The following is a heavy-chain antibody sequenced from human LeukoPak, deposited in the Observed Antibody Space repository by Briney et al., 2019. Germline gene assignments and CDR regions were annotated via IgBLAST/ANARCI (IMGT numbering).Heavy chain of an antibody. CDR2: IYTSGST. D-gene: IGHD1-26*01. CDR3: ARANSGSYYGRHWYFDL. CDR1: GGSISSYY. V-gene: IGHV4-4*07. J-gene: IGHJ2*01. Sequence: NSSETLSLTCTVSGGSISSYYWSWIRQPAGKGLEWIGRIYTSGSTNYNPSLKSRVTMSVDTSKNQFSLKLSSVTAADTAVYYCARANSGSYYGRHWYFDLWGRGTLVTVSS.